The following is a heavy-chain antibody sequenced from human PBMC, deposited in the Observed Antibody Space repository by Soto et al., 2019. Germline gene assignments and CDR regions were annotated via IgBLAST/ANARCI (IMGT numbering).Heavy chain of an antibody. CDR3: ARSLYSSSWYAGS. D-gene: IGHD6-13*01. CDR1: GYSISSGHY. V-gene: IGHV4-38-2*01. Sequence: SETLSLTCSVSGYSISSGHYWGWIRQPPGKGLEWIGSIYHSWTTYYNPSLKSRVTISLDTSKNQVSLKLNSGTAADTAVYFCARSLYSSSWYAGSWGQGTLVTVSS. CDR2: IYHSWTT. J-gene: IGHJ5*02.